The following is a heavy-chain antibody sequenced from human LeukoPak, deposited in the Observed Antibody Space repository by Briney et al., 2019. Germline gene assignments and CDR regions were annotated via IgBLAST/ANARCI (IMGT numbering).Heavy chain of an antibody. CDR1: GGSFSGYY. V-gene: IGHV4-34*01. J-gene: IGHJ4*02. CDR3: AKXMGRDIVATIRLGSQYYFDY. Sequence: SETLSLTCAIYGGSFSGYYWSWIRQPPGKGLEWIGEINHSGSTNYNPSLKSRVTISVDTSKNQFSLKLSSVTAADTAVYYCAKXMGRDIVATIRLGSQYYFDYWGQGTLVTVSS. CDR2: INHSGST. D-gene: IGHD5-12*01.